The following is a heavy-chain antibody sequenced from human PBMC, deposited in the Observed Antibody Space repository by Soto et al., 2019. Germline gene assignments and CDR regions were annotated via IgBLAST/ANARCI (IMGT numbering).Heavy chain of an antibody. V-gene: IGHV3-23*01. J-gene: IGHJ4*02. CDR2: INSGGTVA. D-gene: IGHD3-16*01. CDR3: AVSTGGFGGLFLVPSGY. Sequence: EVQLLESGGGLVQPGGSLRLSCAASGFTYDSYAMSWVRQAPGKGLEWVSGINSGGTVAHYADSVKGRFAISRDNSKNSLSLEMNRPRGDRPGLYFWAVSTGGFGGLFLVPSGYWGQGTLVTVSS. CDR1: GFTYDSYA.